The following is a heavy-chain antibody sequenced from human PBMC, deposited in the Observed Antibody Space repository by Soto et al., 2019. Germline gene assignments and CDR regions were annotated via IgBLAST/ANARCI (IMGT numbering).Heavy chain of an antibody. V-gene: IGHV1-69*13. CDR3: ARVPHYGDYVGGLFDP. Sequence: SVKVSCKASGGTFSSYAISWVRQAPGQGLEWMGGIIPIFGTANYAQKFQGRVTITADESTSTAYMELSSLRSEDTAVYYCARVPHYGDYVGGLFDPWGQGTLVTVS. CDR1: GGTFSSYA. J-gene: IGHJ5*02. D-gene: IGHD4-17*01. CDR2: IIPIFGTA.